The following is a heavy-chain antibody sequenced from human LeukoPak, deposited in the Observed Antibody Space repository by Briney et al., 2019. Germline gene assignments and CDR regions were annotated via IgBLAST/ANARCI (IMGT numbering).Heavy chain of an antibody. CDR3: ARPRSGSYYYFDY. CDR1: GGTFSSYA. D-gene: IGHD1-26*01. CDR2: IIPIFGTA. V-gene: IGHV1-69*13. Sequence: SVKVSCKTSGGTFSSYAISWVRQAPGQGLEWMGGIIPIFGTANYAQKFQGRVTITADESTSTAYMELSSLRSEDTAVYYCARPRSGSYYYFDYWGQGTLVTVSS. J-gene: IGHJ4*02.